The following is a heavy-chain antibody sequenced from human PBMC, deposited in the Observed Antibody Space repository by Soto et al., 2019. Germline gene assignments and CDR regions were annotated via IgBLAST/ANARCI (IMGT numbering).Heavy chain of an antibody. CDR1: GYTFTSYA. V-gene: IGHV1-3*01. D-gene: IGHD2-21*01. CDR3: ARVPGYSISDL. J-gene: IGHJ2*01. Sequence: QVQLVQSGAEVKKPGASVKVSCKASGYTFTSYAMHWVRQAPGQRLEWMGWINAGNGNTKYSQKFQGRVTITRDTSASTAYTELSSLRSEDTAVYYCARVPGYSISDLWGRGTLVTVSS. CDR2: INAGNGNT.